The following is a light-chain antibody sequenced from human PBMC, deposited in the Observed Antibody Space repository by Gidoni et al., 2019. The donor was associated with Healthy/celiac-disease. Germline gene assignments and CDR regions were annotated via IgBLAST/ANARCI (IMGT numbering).Light chain of an antibody. CDR2: GNS. J-gene: IGLJ3*02. Sequence: QSVLTQPPSVSGDPGQRVTISCTGSSSNIGAGYDVHWYQQLPGTAPKLLLYGNSNRPSGVPDRFSGSKSGPSASLAITGLQAEDEADYYCQSYDSSLSGHWVFGGGTKLTVL. V-gene: IGLV1-40*01. CDR1: SSNIGAGYD. CDR3: QSYDSSLSGHWV.